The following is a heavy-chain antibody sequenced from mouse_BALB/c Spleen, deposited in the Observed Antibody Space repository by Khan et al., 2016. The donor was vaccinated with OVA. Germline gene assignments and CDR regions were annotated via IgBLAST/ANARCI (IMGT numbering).Heavy chain of an antibody. CDR3: TRRGYVAWFTY. D-gene: IGHD2-2*01. Sequence: EVQLQQSGPELMKPGTSVKISCKASGYSFTTYYIHWVMQSHGKSLEWIGYIDPFSGDTTYNEKFKGKATLTVDKSSSTAYIHLSNLTSEDSAIYYCTRRGYVAWFTYWGQGTLVTVSA. V-gene: IGHV1S135*01. CDR2: IDPFSGDT. CDR1: GYSFTTYY. J-gene: IGHJ3*01.